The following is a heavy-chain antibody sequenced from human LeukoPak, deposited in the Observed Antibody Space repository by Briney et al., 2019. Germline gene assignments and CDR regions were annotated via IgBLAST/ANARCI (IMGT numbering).Heavy chain of an antibody. V-gene: IGHV3-66*01. CDR2: IYSGGST. D-gene: IGHD4-17*01. CDR1: GFTESSNY. CDR3: ARVDYGDYGFDY. Sequence: GGSLRLFCAASGFTESSNYMSWVRQAPGKGLEWVSVIYSGGSTYYADSVKGRFIISRDNSKNTLYLQMNSLRAEDTAVYYCARVDYGDYGFDYWGQGTLVTVSS. J-gene: IGHJ4*02.